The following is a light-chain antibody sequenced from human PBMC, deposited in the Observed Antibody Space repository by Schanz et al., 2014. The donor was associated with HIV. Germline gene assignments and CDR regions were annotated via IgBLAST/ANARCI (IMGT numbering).Light chain of an antibody. J-gene: IGLJ2*01. V-gene: IGLV2-23*01. Sequence: QSALTQPASVSGSPGQSITISCTGPSSDVGSYNLVSWYQQHPGKAPKLMIYEGSKRPSGVSNRVSGSKSGNTASLTISGLQAEDEGKYYCCSYAGTSTLTFGGGTKLTVL. CDR3: CSYAGTSTLT. CDR1: SSDVGSYNL. CDR2: EGS.